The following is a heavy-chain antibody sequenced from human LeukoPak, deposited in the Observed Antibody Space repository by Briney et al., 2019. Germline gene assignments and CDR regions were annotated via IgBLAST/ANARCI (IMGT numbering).Heavy chain of an antibody. CDR3: TTSDYYYYYGMDV. J-gene: IGHJ6*04. Sequence: GGSLRLSCAASGFTFSNAWMSWVRQAPGQGLEWVGRIKSKTDGGTTDYAAPVKGRFTISRDDSKNTLYLQMNSLKTEDTAVYYCTTSDYYYYYGMDVWGKGTTVTLSS. V-gene: IGHV3-15*01. CDR1: GFTFSNAW. CDR2: IKSKTDGGTT.